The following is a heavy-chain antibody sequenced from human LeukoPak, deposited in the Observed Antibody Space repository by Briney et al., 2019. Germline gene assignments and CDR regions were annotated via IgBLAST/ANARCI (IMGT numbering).Heavy chain of an antibody. V-gene: IGHV1-2*02. CDR3: ARGYCSGGSCSLYYYGMDV. J-gene: IGHJ6*02. CDR1: GYTFTGYY. CDR2: INLNSGGT. D-gene: IGHD2-15*01. Sequence: ASVKVSCKASGYTFTGYYMHWVRQAPGQGLEWMGWINLNSGGTNYAQRFQGRVTMTRDTSISTAYMELSRLRSDDTAVYYCARGYCSGGSCSLYYYGMDVWGQGTTVTVSS.